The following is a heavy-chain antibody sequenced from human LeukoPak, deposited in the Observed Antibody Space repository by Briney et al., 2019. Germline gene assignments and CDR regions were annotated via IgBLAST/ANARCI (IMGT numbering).Heavy chain of an antibody. CDR3: ARIPSRSGAFDI. CDR2: IYYSGST. J-gene: IGHJ3*02. V-gene: IGHV4-59*12. Sequence: SETLSLTCTVSGGSISSYYWSWIRQPPGKGLEWIGYIYYSGSTNYNPSLKSRVTISVGTSKNQFSLKLSSVTAADTAVYYCARIPSRSGAFDIWGQGTMVTVSS. CDR1: GGSISSYY. D-gene: IGHD3-10*01.